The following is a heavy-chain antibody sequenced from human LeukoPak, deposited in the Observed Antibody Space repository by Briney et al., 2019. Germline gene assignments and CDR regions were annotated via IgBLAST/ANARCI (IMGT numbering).Heavy chain of an antibody. V-gene: IGHV3-73*01. J-gene: IGHJ1*01. Sequence: QAGGSLRLSCAASGFTFSGSAMHWVRQASGKGLEWVGRIRSKANSDATVYAASVEGRFTISRDDSKNTAYLQMNSLKTEDTAVYYCRVAVPGTERDFQHWGQGTLVTVSS. D-gene: IGHD2-2*01. CDR1: GFTFSGSA. CDR2: IRSKANSDAT. CDR3: RVAVPGTERDFQH.